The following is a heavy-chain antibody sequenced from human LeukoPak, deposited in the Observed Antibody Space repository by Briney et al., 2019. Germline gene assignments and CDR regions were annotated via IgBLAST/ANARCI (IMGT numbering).Heavy chain of an antibody. Sequence: KPSETLSLTCTVSGGSISGFYWSWIRQPPGKGLEWIGYIHYSGSTNYNPSLKSRVITSLDTSKNQFSLRLSSVTAADTAVYYCARHARKRLTSNWDFWGQGTLVTVSS. CDR1: GGSISGFY. CDR2: IHYSGST. J-gene: IGHJ4*02. V-gene: IGHV4-59*08. CDR3: ARHARKRLTSNWDF. D-gene: IGHD2-21*02.